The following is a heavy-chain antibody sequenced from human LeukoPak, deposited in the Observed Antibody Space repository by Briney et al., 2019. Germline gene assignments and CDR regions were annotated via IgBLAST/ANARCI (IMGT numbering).Heavy chain of an antibody. CDR2: MNPNSGNT. V-gene: IGHV1-8*03. CDR3: ARPDYSRGFDY. Sequence: ASVKVSCKASGYTFTSYDIKWVRQAPGQGLEWMGWMNPNSGNTGYAQKFQGRVTITRNTSISTAYMELSSLRSEDTAVYYCARPDYSRGFDYWGQGTLVTVSS. D-gene: IGHD4-11*01. J-gene: IGHJ4*02. CDR1: GYTFTSYD.